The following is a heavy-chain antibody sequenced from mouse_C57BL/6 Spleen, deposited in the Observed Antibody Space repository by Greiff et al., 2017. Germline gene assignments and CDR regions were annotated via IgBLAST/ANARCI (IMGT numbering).Heavy chain of an antibody. D-gene: IGHD2-2*01. CDR1: GYTFTSFG. J-gene: IGHJ4*01. V-gene: IGHV1-81*01. CDR3: ARSGGYGGVYYAMDY. CDR2: IYPRSGNT. Sequence: QVQLQQSGAELARPGASVKLSCKASGYTFTSFGISWVKQRTGRGLEWIGEIYPRSGNTYYNEKFKGKATLTAAKSSSTAYMELRSLTSEDSAVYVCARSGGYGGVYYAMDYWGQGTSVTVSS.